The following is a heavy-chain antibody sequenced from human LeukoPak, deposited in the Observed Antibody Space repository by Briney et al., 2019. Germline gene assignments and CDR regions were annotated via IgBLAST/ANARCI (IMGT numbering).Heavy chain of an antibody. CDR1: GGTFSSYA. CDR3: ARDRVLLGYY. V-gene: IGHV1-69*05. J-gene: IGHJ4*02. Sequence: EASVKVSCKASGGTFSSYAISWVRQAPGQGLEWMGRIIPIFGTANYAQKYQGRVTITTDESTSTAYMELSSLRSEDTAVYYCARDRVLLGYYWGQGTLVTVSS. CDR2: IIPIFGTA. D-gene: IGHD3-10*01.